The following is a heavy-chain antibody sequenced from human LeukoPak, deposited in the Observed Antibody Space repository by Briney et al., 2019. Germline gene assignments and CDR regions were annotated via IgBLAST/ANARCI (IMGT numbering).Heavy chain of an antibody. CDR3: ARDLKSPYYYYYGMDV. CDR1: GSTFSSYE. Sequence: GGSLRLSCAASGSTFSSYEMNWVRQAPGKGLEWVSYISSSGSTIYYADSVKGRFTISRGNVKNSLYLQMNSLRAEDTAVYYCARDLKSPYYYYYGMDVRGKGTTVTVSS. CDR2: ISSSGSTI. V-gene: IGHV3-48*03. J-gene: IGHJ6*04.